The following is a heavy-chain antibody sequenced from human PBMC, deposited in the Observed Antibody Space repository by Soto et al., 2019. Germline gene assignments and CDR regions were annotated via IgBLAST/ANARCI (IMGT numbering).Heavy chain of an antibody. CDR3: AKEADISGYNPDY. Sequence: GESLKISCKGSGYSFTSCWIGWVRQMPGKGLEWMGIIYPGDSDTRYSPSFQGEVAISADNSKNTLYLQVNSLRAEDTAVYYCAKEADISGYNPDYWGQGTQLTVSS. D-gene: IGHD3-22*01. CDR2: IYPGDSDT. CDR1: GYSFTSCW. J-gene: IGHJ4*02. V-gene: IGHV5-51*01.